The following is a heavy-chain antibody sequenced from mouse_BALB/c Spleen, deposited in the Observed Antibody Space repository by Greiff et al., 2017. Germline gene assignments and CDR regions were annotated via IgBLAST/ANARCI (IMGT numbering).Heavy chain of an antibody. D-gene: IGHD2-4*01. CDR3: AIGDYDGPYAMDY. CDR2: IDPANGNT. Sequence: VQLQQSGAELVKPGASVKLSCTASGFNIKDTYMHWVKQRPEQGLEWIGRIDPANGNTKYDPKFQGKATITADTSSNTAYLQLSSLTSEDTAVYYCAIGDYDGPYAMDYWGQGTSVTVSS. J-gene: IGHJ4*01. V-gene: IGHV14-3*02. CDR1: GFNIKDTY.